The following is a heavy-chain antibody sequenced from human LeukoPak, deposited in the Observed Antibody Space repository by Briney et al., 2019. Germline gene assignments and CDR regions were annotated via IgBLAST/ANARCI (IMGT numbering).Heavy chain of an antibody. D-gene: IGHD2-2*02. CDR3: ARQGCTTTSCHTIDY. CDR1: GYTYTKSW. CDR2: IHPPDFET. J-gene: IGHJ4*02. Sequence: GESLKISCKGSGYTYTKSWIAWVRQMPGKGLELMGIIHPPDFETRYSPSFEGQVTISVDKSISTAYLQWSSLKASDTAMYYCARQGCTTTSCHTIDYWGQGTLVTVSS. V-gene: IGHV5-51*01.